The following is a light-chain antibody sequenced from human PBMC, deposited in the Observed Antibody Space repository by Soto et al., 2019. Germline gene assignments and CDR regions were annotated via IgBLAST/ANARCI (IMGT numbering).Light chain of an antibody. CDR1: QSVSSS. CDR2: DTS. CDR3: QQYVHWPPGA. Sequence: EIVVTQSPATLSVSPGERVTLSCRASQSVSSSLAWYQQRPGQAPRLHIYDTSTRAAGIAARFSGSGSGTEFTLTISSLQSEDSAVYYCQQYVHWPPGAFGQGTTVEIK. J-gene: IGKJ1*01. V-gene: IGKV3-15*01.